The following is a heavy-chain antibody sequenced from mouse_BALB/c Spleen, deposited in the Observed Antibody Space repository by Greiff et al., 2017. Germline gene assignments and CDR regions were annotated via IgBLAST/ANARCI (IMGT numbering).Heavy chain of an antibody. D-gene: IGHD2-2*01. CDR2: INPSNGGT. V-gene: IGHV1S81*02. CDR3: TRDGYDAWFAY. J-gene: IGHJ3*01. Sequence: QVQLKESGAELVKPGASVKLSCKASGYTFTSYYMYWVKQRPGQGLEWIGEINPSNGGTNFNEKFKSKATLTVDKSSSTAYMQLSSLTSEDSAVYYCTRDGYDAWFAYWGQGTLVTVSA. CDR1: GYTFTSYY.